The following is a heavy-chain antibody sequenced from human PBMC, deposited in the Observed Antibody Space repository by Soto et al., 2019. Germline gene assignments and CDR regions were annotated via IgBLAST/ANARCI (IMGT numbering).Heavy chain of an antibody. J-gene: IGHJ6*02. D-gene: IGHD6-19*01. CDR1: GFTFNSYG. Sequence: GGSLRLSCAASGFTFNSYGMHWVRQAPGKGLEWVAVISYDGSNKYYADSVKGRFTIARDNSKNTLYLQMSSLRAEDTAVYYCVKDGSSGWPYYYGLDVWGQGTSVTAP. CDR3: VKDGSSGWPYYYGLDV. CDR2: ISYDGSNK. V-gene: IGHV3-30*18.